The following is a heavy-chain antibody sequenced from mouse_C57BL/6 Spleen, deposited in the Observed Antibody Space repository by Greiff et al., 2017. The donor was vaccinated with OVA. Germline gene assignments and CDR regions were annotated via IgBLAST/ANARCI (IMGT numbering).Heavy chain of an antibody. J-gene: IGHJ2*01. CDR2: IDPSDSET. D-gene: IGHD1-1*01. V-gene: IGHV1-52*01. CDR1: GYTFTSYW. Sequence: VQLQQPGAELVRPGSSVKLSCKASGYTFTSYWMHWVKQRPIQGLEWIGNIDPSDSETHYNQKFKDKATLTVDKSSSTAYMQLSSLTSEDSAVYYCARSGYYYGMDYWGQGTTLTVSS. CDR3: ARSGYYYGMDY.